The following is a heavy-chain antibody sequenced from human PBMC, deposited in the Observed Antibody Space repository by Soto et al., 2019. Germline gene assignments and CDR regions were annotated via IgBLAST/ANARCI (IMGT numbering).Heavy chain of an antibody. Sequence: PGGSLRLSCSASGLTFSSYGMLWVRQATGKGLGWAVVISYDGSNKYYGDSVKGRFTISRDNSKNTLYLQMNSLRAEDTAVYYCATDFERAHGAVDIWGQGTMVTVSS. D-gene: IGHD3-9*01. V-gene: IGHV3-30*03. CDR1: GLTFSSYG. CDR2: ISYDGSNK. J-gene: IGHJ3*02. CDR3: ATDFERAHGAVDI.